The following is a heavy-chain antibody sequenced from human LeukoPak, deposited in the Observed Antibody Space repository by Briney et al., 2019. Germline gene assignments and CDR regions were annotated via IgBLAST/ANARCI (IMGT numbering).Heavy chain of an antibody. D-gene: IGHD2-15*01. CDR1: GGSISSYY. CDR2: IYYSGST. CDR3: ARHSGYGTNWFDP. Sequence: PSETLSLTCTVSGGSISSYYWSWIRQPPGKGLEWMGYIYYSGSTNYNPSLKSRVTISVDTSKNQFSLKLSSVTAADTAVYYCARHSGYGTNWFDPWGQGTLVTVSS. V-gene: IGHV4-59*08. J-gene: IGHJ5*02.